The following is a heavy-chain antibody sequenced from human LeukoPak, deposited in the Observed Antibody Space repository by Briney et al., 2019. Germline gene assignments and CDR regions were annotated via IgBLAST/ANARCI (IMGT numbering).Heavy chain of an antibody. CDR3: ATNTGTVFDY. V-gene: IGHV4-59*01. CDR1: GDFITASY. J-gene: IGHJ4*02. D-gene: IGHD7-27*01. CDR2: VYYSGST. Sequence: NTSETLSLTCTVSGDFITASYWSWIRQPPGKGLEWIGYVYYSGSTEYNPSLRSRVTISLEMSKHQFSLNVTSVTAADTAVYYCATNTGTVFDYWGQGALATVSS.